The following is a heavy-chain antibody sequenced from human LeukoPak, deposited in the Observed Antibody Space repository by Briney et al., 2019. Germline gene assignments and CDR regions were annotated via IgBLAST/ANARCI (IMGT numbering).Heavy chain of an antibody. Sequence: PGGSLRLSCAASGFTFSDYYMSWIRQAPEKGLEWVSYISSSSNYTNYADSVKGRFIISRDNAKNSLYLQMNSLTAEDTAVYYCARQGNNWFDPWGQGTLVTVSS. J-gene: IGHJ5*02. CDR3: ARQGNNWFDP. V-gene: IGHV3-11*06. CDR1: GFTFSDYY. CDR2: ISSSSNYT.